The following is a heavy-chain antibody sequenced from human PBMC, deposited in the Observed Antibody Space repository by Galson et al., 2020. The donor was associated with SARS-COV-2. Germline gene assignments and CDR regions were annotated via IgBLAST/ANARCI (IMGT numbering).Heavy chain of an antibody. CDR1: GFTFSSYE. Sequence: GESLKISCAASGFTFSSYEMNWVRQAPGKGLEWVSYISSSGSTIYYADSVKGRFTISRDNAKNSLYLQMNSLRAEDTAVYYCAGALYDSSGYYYPYYYYGMDVWGQGTTVTVSS. D-gene: IGHD3-22*01. CDR2: ISSSGSTI. CDR3: AGALYDSSGYYYPYYYYGMDV. V-gene: IGHV3-48*03. J-gene: IGHJ6*02.